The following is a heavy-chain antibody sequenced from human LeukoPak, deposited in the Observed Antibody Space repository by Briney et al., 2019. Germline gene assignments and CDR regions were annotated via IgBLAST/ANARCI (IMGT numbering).Heavy chain of an antibody. CDR2: IRSKANSYAT. Sequence: GGSLRLSCAASGFTFSGSAMHWVRQASGKGLEWVGRIRSKANSYATAYAASVKGRFTISRDDSKNTAYLQMNSLKTEDTAVYYCTRSSPDYCSSTSCYLTDFDYWGQGTLVTVSS. V-gene: IGHV3-73*01. D-gene: IGHD2-2*01. CDR1: GFTFSGSA. J-gene: IGHJ4*02. CDR3: TRSSPDYCSSTSCYLTDFDY.